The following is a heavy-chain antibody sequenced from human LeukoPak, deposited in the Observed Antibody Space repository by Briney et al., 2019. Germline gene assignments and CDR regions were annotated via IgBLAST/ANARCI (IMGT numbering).Heavy chain of an antibody. D-gene: IGHD3-10*01. V-gene: IGHV3-7*01. J-gene: IGHJ4*02. Sequence: GGSLRLSCAASGFTFSSYWMSWVRQAPGKGLEWVANIKRDGSEKYYVDSVKGRFTISRDNAKNSLYLQMNSLRAEDTAVYYCAREVAYLGPMVRGVRRFDYWGQGTLVTVSS. CDR1: GFTFSSYW. CDR2: IKRDGSEK. CDR3: AREVAYLGPMVRGVRRFDY.